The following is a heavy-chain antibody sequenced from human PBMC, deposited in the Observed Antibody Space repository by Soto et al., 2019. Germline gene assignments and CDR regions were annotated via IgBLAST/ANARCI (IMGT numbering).Heavy chain of an antibody. V-gene: IGHV3-53*02. CDR1: GFTVSSNY. CDR2: IYSGGST. D-gene: IGHD1-26*01. J-gene: IGHJ6*02. CDR3: AKEERENKYYYGMDV. Sequence: EVQLVETGGGLIQPGGSLRLSCAASGFTVSSNYMSWVRQAPGKGLEWVSVIYSGGSTYYADSVKGRFTISRDNSKNTVYLQMNNLRDEDTDVYYCAKEERENKYYYGMDVRGQGTTVTVFS.